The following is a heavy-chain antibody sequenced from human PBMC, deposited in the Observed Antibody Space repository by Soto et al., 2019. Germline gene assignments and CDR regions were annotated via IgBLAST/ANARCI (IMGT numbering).Heavy chain of an antibody. V-gene: IGHV3-23*01. CDR3: AKDKVPNRFYGDSEIDY. CDR1: GFTFSSYA. CDR2: ISGSGGST. J-gene: IGHJ4*02. D-gene: IGHD4-17*01. Sequence: GGSLRLSCAASGFTFSSYAMSWVRQAPGKGLEWVSAISGSGGSTYYADSVKGRFTISRDNSKNTLYLQMNSLRAEDTAVYYCAKDKVPNRFYGDSEIDYWGQGTLVTVSS.